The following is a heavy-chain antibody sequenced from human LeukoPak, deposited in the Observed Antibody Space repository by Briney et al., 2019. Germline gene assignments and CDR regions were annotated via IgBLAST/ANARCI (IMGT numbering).Heavy chain of an antibody. CDR1: GFTFSDYY. D-gene: IGHD6-13*01. CDR3: ARVRSSSSRWFDP. CDR2: ISSSSSYT. V-gene: IGHV3-11*06. Sequence: GGSLRLSCAASGFTFSDYYMSWIRQAPGKGLEWVSYISSSSSYTNYADSVKGRFTISRDNAKNSLYLQMNSLRAEDTAVYYCARVRSSSSRWFDPGAREPWSPSPQ. J-gene: IGHJ5*02.